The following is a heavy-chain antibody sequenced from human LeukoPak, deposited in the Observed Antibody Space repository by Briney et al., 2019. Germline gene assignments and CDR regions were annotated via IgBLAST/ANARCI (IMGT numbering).Heavy chain of an antibody. Sequence: SETLSLTCTVSGGSISSYYWNWIRQPPGKGLEWIGYIYYSGSTNYNPSLKSRVTISVDTSKNQFSLKLSSVTAADTAAYYCARGGWYPESFQHWGQGALVTVSS. V-gene: IGHV4-59*01. D-gene: IGHD6-19*01. CDR1: GGSISSYY. CDR3: ARGGWYPESFQH. CDR2: IYYSGST. J-gene: IGHJ1*01.